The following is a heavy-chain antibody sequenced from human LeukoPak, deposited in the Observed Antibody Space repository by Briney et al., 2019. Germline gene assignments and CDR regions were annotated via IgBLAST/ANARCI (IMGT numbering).Heavy chain of an antibody. J-gene: IGHJ3*02. CDR2: FFYGGST. CDR1: RDSITSSKYY. Sequence: SETLSLMWTVARDSITSSKYYWGWTLKPPGKGLEWSGSFFYGGSTYSKPSLKSRVTFSVVTSKSQYSLRLTSVTAADTAVYYCARVSGAQDDAFDIWGQGTKVTVAS. D-gene: IGHD1-26*01. V-gene: IGHV4-39*01. CDR3: ARVSGAQDDAFDI.